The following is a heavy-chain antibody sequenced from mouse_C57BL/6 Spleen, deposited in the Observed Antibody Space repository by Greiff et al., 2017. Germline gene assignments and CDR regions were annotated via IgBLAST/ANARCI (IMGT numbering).Heavy chain of an antibody. Sequence: QVQLQQSGAELVKPGASVKMSCKASGYTFTSYWITWVKQRPGQGLEWIGDIYPGSGSTNYNEKFKSKATLTVDTSSSTAYMQLSSLTSEDSAVYYCAREDSTMITTAFDDWGQGTTLTVSS. J-gene: IGHJ2*01. V-gene: IGHV1-55*01. CDR3: AREDSTMITTAFDD. CDR1: GYTFTSYW. CDR2: IYPGSGST. D-gene: IGHD2-4*01.